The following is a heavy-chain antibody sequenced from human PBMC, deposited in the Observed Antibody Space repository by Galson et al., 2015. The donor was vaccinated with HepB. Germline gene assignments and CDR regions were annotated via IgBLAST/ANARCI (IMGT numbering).Heavy chain of an antibody. J-gene: IGHJ6*03. CDR1: GGSFSGYY. CDR3: ARAPAYYDILTGYTYYYMDV. Sequence: LSLTCAVYGGSFSGYYWSWIRQPPGKGLEWIGEINHSGSTNYNPSLKSRVTISVDTSKNQFSLKLSSVTAADTAVYYCARAPAYYDILTGYTYYYMDVWGKGTTVTVSS. V-gene: IGHV4-34*01. CDR2: INHSGST. D-gene: IGHD3-9*01.